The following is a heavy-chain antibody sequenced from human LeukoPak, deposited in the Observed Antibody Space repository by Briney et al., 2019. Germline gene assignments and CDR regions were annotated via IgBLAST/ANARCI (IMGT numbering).Heavy chain of an antibody. CDR3: ARGSSYGWFDP. D-gene: IGHD3-16*01. J-gene: IGHJ5*02. V-gene: IGHV4-38-2*02. Sequence: SETLSLTCTVSGYSISSGYYWGWIRQPPGKGLEWIGSIYHSGSIYYNPSLKSRVTISVDTSKNQFSLKLSSVIAADTAVYYCARGSSYGWFDPWGQGTLVTVSS. CDR2: IYHSGSI. CDR1: GYSISSGYY.